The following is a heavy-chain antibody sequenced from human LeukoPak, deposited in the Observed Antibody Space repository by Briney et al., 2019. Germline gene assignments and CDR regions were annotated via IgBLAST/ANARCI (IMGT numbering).Heavy chain of an antibody. CDR1: GFTFSSYW. D-gene: IGHD4-17*01. CDR2: IKQDGSEK. Sequence: PGGSLRLSCAASGFTFSSYWMSWVRQAPGKGLEWVANIKQDGSEKYYVDSVKGRFTISRDNAKNSLYLQMNSLRAEDTAVCYCARGWYGDYGHDAFDIWGQGTMVTVSS. J-gene: IGHJ3*02. V-gene: IGHV3-7*03. CDR3: ARGWYGDYGHDAFDI.